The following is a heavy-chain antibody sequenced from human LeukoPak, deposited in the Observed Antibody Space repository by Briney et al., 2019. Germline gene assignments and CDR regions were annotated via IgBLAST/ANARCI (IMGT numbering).Heavy chain of an antibody. J-gene: IGHJ4*02. V-gene: IGHV3-30*18. Sequence: GGSLRLSCAASGFTFSSYGMHWVRQAPGKGLEWVAVISYDRSNKHYADSVKGRFTISRDNSKNTLYLQMNSLRAEDTAVYYCAKDRQRGVAYNYDRGGYSSGDYWGQGPWSPSPQ. D-gene: IGHD3-22*01. CDR3: AKDRQRGVAYNYDRGGYSSGDY. CDR1: GFTFSSYG. CDR2: ISYDRSNK.